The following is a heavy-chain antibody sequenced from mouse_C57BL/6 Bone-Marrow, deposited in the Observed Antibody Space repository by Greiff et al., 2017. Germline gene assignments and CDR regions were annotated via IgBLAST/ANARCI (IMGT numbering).Heavy chain of an antibody. D-gene: IGHD2-10*01. J-gene: IGHJ4*01. Sequence: QVQLKQSGAELARPGASVKLSCKASGYTFTSYGISWVKQRTGQGLEWIGEIYPRSGNTYYNEKFKGKATLTADKSSSTADMELRSLTSEDSAVYFCAREGLLSMDYWGQGTSVTVSS. CDR3: AREGLLSMDY. CDR2: IYPRSGNT. CDR1: GYTFTSYG. V-gene: IGHV1-81*01.